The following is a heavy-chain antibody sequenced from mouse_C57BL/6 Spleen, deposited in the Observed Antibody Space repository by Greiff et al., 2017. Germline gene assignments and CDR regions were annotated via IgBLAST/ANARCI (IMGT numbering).Heavy chain of an antibody. Sequence: EVQLQESGGGLVKPGGSLKLSCAASGFTFSSYAMSWVRQTPVKRLEWVATISDCGSYTYSPDTVKGRFTISSDNAKNNLYLQMSHLKSEDTAMYYCERFYYGNYDYCDYWGQGTTLTVSS. CDR1: GFTFSSYA. CDR3: ERFYYGNYDYCDY. D-gene: IGHD2-1*01. CDR2: ISDCGSYT. V-gene: IGHV5-4*01. J-gene: IGHJ2*01.